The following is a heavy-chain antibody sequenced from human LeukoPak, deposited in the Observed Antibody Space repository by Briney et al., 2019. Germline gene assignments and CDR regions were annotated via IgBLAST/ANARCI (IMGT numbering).Heavy chain of an antibody. D-gene: IGHD5-24*01. CDR2: INPDYSGT. Sequence: GGSLRLSCKGSGFSFSTSWIHWVRQAPGEGLVWVSRINPDYSGTDYADSVRGRFTISRDNAKNTVFLQMNSLRAEDTAVYYCARPPDGLANAFDIWGLGTMVTFSS. CDR1: GFSFSTSW. J-gene: IGHJ3*02. CDR3: ARPPDGLANAFDI. V-gene: IGHV3-74*01.